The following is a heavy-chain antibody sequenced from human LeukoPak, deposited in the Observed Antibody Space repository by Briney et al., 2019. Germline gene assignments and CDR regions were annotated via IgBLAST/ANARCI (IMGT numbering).Heavy chain of an antibody. CDR3: ARGIYYYYYGMDV. CDR1: GYTFTSYG. J-gene: IGHJ6*02. Sequence: ASAKVSCKASGYTFTSYGISWVRQAPGQGLEWMGWISAYNGNTNYAQKLQDRVTMTTETSTSTAYMELRSLRSDDTAVYYCARGIYYYYYGMDVWGQGTTVTVSS. CDR2: ISAYNGNT. V-gene: IGHV1-18*01.